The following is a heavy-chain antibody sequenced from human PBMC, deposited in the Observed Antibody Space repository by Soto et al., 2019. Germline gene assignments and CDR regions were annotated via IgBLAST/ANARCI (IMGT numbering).Heavy chain of an antibody. D-gene: IGHD2-15*01. CDR1: GGTFSSYA. CDR3: ARDRLDYCSGGSCPFDY. V-gene: IGHV1-69*01. CDR2: IIPIFGTA. Sequence: QVQLVQSGAEVKKPGSSVKVSCTASGGTFSSYAISWVRQAPGQGLEWMGGIIPIFGTANYAQKFQGRVTITADESTSTAYMELSSLRSEDTAVYYCARDRLDYCSGGSCPFDYWGQGTLVTVSS. J-gene: IGHJ4*02.